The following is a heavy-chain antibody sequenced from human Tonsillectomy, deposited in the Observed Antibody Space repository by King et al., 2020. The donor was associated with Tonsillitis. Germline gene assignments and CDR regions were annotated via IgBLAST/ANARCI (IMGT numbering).Heavy chain of an antibody. Sequence: QVQLVESGGGVVQPGRSLRVSCTSSGFRFSSYVIHCVRQAPGKGLEWVAVISFDGTNEYYADSGRGRFTVSRDNSKDTLFLQMSSLRAEDTATYFCARVGYYFDSGSSPDQQYFPYMDVWGQGTTVTVSS. J-gene: IGHJ6*03. CDR2: ISFDGTNE. CDR1: GFRFSSYV. V-gene: IGHV3-30*19. CDR3: ARVGYYFDSGSSPDQQYFPYMDV. D-gene: IGHD3-10*01.